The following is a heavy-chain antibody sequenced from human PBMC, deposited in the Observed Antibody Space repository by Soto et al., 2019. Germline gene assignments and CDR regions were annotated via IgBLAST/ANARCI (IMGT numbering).Heavy chain of an antibody. CDR2: NYPGDSDT. CDR3: AASIFYYGMDV. J-gene: IGHJ6*02. V-gene: IGHV5-51*01. Sequence: GESLKISCKGSGYTFTNYWIGWVRQMPGKGLEWMGINYPGDSDTKYNPSFQGQVTISADKSITTTYLQWSSLKASDTAIYYCAASIFYYGMDVWGQGTTVTVSS. CDR1: GYTFTNYW.